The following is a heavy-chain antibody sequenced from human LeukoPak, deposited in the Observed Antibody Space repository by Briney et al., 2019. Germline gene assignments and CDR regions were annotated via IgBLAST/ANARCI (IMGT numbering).Heavy chain of an antibody. J-gene: IGHJ4*02. CDR1: GGSFSAYY. CDR2: INHSGST. D-gene: IGHD6-6*01. Sequence: ASETLSLTCAVYGGSFSAYYWSWIRRPPGKGLEWIGEINHSGSTNYNPSLKSRVTISVDTSKNQFSLNLTSLTAADTAVYYCARAMSIAARLQTIFDYWGQGTLVTVSS. V-gene: IGHV4-34*01. CDR3: ARAMSIAARLQTIFDY.